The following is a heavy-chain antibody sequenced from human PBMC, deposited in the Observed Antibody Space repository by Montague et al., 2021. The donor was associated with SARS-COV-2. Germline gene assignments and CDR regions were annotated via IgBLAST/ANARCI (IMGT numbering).Heavy chain of an antibody. CDR1: RDSISSHNYF. D-gene: IGHD3-10*01. V-gene: IGHV4-39*07. J-gene: IGHJ3*02. CDR3: AKDGEALAWGTFDI. CDR2: VDYSGLT. Sequence: SETLSLTCTVSRDSISSHNYFWAWIRQPPGKGLEWIGSVDYSGLTFYNPSLESRVTISVGTSKKQFSLKVNSVTAADTVVYYCAKDGEALAWGTFDIWGQGTMVTVSS.